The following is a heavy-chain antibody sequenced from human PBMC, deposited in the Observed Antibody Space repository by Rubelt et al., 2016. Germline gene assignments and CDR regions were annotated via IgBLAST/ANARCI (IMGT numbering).Heavy chain of an antibody. Sequence: QVQLQQWGAGLLKPSETLSLTCAVYGGSFSGYYWSWIRQPPGKGLEWIGEINPSGSTNYNPSFKSRVTISVDTSKNQFSLKLSSVTAADTAVYYCARGRRGSSSWLGRDYYGMDVWGQGTTVTVSS. J-gene: IGHJ6*02. CDR3: ARGRRGSSSWLGRDYYGMDV. D-gene: IGHD6-13*01. V-gene: IGHV4-34*01. CDR1: GGSFSGYY. CDR2: INPSGST.